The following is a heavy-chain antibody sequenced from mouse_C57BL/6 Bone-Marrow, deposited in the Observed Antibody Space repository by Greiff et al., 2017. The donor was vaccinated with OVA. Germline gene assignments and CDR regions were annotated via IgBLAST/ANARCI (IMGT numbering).Heavy chain of an antibody. CDR2: IYPGSGST. D-gene: IGHD1-1*01. CDR3: ARLDYYGSSYGYFDV. V-gene: IGHV1-55*01. Sequence: QVQLKQPGAELVKPGASVKMSCKASGYTFTSYWITWVKQRPGQGLEWIGDIYPGSGSTNYNEKFKSKATLTVDTSSSTAYMQLSSLTSEDSAVYYCARLDYYGSSYGYFDVWGTGTTVTVSS. J-gene: IGHJ1*03. CDR1: GYTFTSYW.